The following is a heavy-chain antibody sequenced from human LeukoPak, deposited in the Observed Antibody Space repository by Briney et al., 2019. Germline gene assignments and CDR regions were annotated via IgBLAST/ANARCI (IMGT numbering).Heavy chain of an antibody. V-gene: IGHV3-23*01. J-gene: IGHJ5*01. CDR3: AKDAYLIAVAGNYFDS. CDR1: GFTFSSYA. Sequence: PGGSLRLSCAASGFTFSSYAMSWVRQAPGKGLEWVSTVSGSGGSTYYADSVKGRFTISRDNSKNTLYLQMNSLRAEGTALYYCAKDAYLIAVAGNYFDSWGQGTLVTVAS. CDR2: VSGSGGST. D-gene: IGHD6-19*01.